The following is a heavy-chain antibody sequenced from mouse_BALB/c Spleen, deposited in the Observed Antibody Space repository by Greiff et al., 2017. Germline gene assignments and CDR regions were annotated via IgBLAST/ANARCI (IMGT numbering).Heavy chain of an antibody. V-gene: IGHV2-9*02. CDR1: GFSLTSYG. CDR2: IWAGGST. CDR3: ARDPVVAYYYAMDY. Sequence: VKVVESGPGLVAPSQSLSITCTVSGFSLTSYGVHWVRQPPGKGLEWLGVIWAGGSTNYNSALMSRLSISKDNSKSQVFLKMNSLQTDDTAMYYCARDPVVAYYYAMDYWGQGTSVTVSS. D-gene: IGHD1-1*01. J-gene: IGHJ4*01.